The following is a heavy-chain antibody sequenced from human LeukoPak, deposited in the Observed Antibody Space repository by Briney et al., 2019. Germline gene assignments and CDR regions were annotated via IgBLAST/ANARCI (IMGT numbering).Heavy chain of an antibody. CDR1: GGSISSHY. V-gene: IGHV4-59*11. J-gene: IGHJ5*02. CDR3: GGVDNRWWFDP. CDR2: IYYSGST. D-gene: IGHD3-16*01. Sequence: SETLSLTCTVSGGSISSHYWSWIRQPPGKGLEWTGYIYYSGSTNYNPSLKSRVTISVDTSKKQFSLKLSSVTAADTAVYYVGGVDNRWWFDPWGQGTLVTVSS.